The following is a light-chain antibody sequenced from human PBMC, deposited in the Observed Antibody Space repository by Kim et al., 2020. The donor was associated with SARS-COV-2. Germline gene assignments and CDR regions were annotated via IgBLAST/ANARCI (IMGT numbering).Light chain of an antibody. CDR2: AGS. J-gene: IGKJ2*03. CDR3: QQSHGFPYR. V-gene: IGKV1-39*01. Sequence: PSPSSLSASVGNRVTITCRARPRVSTSLNWYQQPPGQAPPRLIYAGSSLQSGVPSRFSGSGSGTDVTSTISSLPPEDFAIDYCQQSHGFPYRFGQWTKLEI. CDR1: PRVSTS.